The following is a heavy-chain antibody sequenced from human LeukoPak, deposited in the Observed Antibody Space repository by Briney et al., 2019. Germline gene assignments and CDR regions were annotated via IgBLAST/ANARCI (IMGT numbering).Heavy chain of an antibody. D-gene: IGHD2-2*01. J-gene: IGHJ4*02. CDR1: GFTFSDDY. Sequence: GGSLRLSCAASGFTFSDDYMSWIRQAPGMGLEWVSYISSSGSTIYYADSVKGRFTISRDNAKNSLYLQMNSLRAEHTAVYYCARSEVVPAASVNYWGQGTLVTVSS. CDR3: ARSEVVPAASVNY. V-gene: IGHV3-11*01. CDR2: ISSSGSTI.